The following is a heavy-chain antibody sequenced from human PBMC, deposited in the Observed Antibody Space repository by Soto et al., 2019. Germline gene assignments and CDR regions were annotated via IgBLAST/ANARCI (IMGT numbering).Heavy chain of an antibody. CDR2: IYTSGST. Sequence: LSLNCTVSGGSISSYYWSWIRQPAGKGLEWIGRIYTSGSTNYNPSLKSRVTMSVDTSKNQFSLKLSSVTAADTAVYYCATRAGLGSFYYYGMDVWGQGTTVTVSS. CDR3: ATRAGLGSFYYYGMDV. V-gene: IGHV4-4*07. D-gene: IGHD3-16*01. CDR1: GGSISSYY. J-gene: IGHJ6*02.